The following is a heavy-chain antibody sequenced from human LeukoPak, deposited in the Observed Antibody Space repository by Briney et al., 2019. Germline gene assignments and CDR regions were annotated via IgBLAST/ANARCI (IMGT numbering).Heavy chain of an antibody. J-gene: IGHJ6*03. CDR2: INWNGGST. D-gene: IGHD3-10*01. CDR3: ARDPRGGYYFYMDV. Sequence: GGSLRLSCAASGFTFDDYGMSWVRQAPGKGLEWVSGINWNGGSTGYADSVKGRFTISRDNAKNSLYLQMNSLRAEDTAVYYCARDPRGGYYFYMDVWGKGTTVTVSS. V-gene: IGHV3-20*04. CDR1: GFTFDDYG.